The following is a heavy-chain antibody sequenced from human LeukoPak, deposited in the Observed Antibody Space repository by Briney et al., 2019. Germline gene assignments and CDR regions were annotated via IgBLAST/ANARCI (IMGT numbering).Heavy chain of an antibody. CDR2: ISGSGAST. Sequence: PGGSLRLSCLTSGFTLSTNAMSWVRQAPGKGLEWISGISGSGASTYYADSVKGRFTISRDDSRNTLYLQMNSLRAEDTAVYFCARGGGLDVWGQGATVTVSS. CDR3: ARGGGLDV. J-gene: IGHJ6*02. CDR1: GFTLSTNA. V-gene: IGHV3-23*01. D-gene: IGHD3-16*01.